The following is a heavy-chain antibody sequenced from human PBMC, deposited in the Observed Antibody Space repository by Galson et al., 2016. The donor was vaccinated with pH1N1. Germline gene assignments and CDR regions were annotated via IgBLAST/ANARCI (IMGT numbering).Heavy chain of an antibody. V-gene: IGHV4-31*03. CDR1: GGSISSGGYY. CDR2: IYNSGST. Sequence: TLSLTCTVSGGSISSGGYYWSWIRQHPGKGLEWIGYIYNSGSTYYNPSLKSRVTISVATSKNQFSLTLSSVTAADTAVYYCARGRRSTVTNNYIDYWGQGTLVTVSS. CDR3: ARGRRSTVTNNYIDY. J-gene: IGHJ4*02. D-gene: IGHD4-17*01.